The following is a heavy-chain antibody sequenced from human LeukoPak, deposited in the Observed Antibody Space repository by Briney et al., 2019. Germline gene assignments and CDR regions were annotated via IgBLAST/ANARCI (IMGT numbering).Heavy chain of an antibody. J-gene: IGHJ6*03. Sequence: PSETLSLTCAVYGGSFSGYYWSWIRQPPGKGLEWIGEINHSGSTNYNPSLKSRVTISVDTSKNQFSLKLSSVTAADTAVYYCARGRKKYYDFWSGYYSNYMDVWGKGTTVTVSS. CDR2: INHSGST. V-gene: IGHV4-34*01. CDR3: ARGRKKYYDFWSGYYSNYMDV. D-gene: IGHD3-3*01. CDR1: GGSFSGYY.